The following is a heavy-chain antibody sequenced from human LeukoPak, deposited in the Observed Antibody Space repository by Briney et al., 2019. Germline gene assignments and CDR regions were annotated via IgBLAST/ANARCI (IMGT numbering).Heavy chain of an antibody. CDR3: AREAYYDFWSGYYTRFYYFDY. J-gene: IGHJ4*02. D-gene: IGHD3-3*01. V-gene: IGHV1-8*01. CDR1: GYTFTSYD. CDR2: MNPNSGNI. Sequence: ASVKVSCKASGYTFTSYDINWARQATGRGLEYMGWMNPNSGNIEYAQKFQGRVTMTRDTSISTAYMELSSLRSEDTAVYYCAREAYYDFWSGYYTRFYYFDYWGQGTLVTVSS.